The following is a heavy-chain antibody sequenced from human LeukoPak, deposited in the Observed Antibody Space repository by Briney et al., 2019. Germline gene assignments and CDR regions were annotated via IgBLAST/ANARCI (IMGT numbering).Heavy chain of an antibody. CDR1: GGSFSNYY. V-gene: IGHV4-34*01. J-gene: IGHJ6*03. CDR3: ARRWNYGRNYYIDV. D-gene: IGHD1-7*01. Sequence: SEPLSLTCAVYGGSFSNYYWNWIRQPTGKGLEWLGEINDNGRANYNPSLMSRVTVSVDTSKKQFSLRLTSVTATDTAVYYCARRWNYGRNYYIDVWGKGATVSVSS. CDR2: INDNGRA.